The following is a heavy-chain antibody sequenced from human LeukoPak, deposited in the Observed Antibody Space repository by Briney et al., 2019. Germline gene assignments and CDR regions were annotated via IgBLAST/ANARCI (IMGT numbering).Heavy chain of an antibody. D-gene: IGHD5-24*01. CDR2: INAGNGDT. J-gene: IGHJ4*02. CDR3: AREIDRDDYNRFFDY. CDR1: GYTFSTYT. V-gene: IGHV1-3*01. Sequence: GASVKVSCTTSGYTFSTYTMHWVRQAPGQRLEWMGWINAGNGDTKYSQKFQGRVTITGDTSASTAYMEMSSLRCEDTAVYYCAREIDRDDYNRFFDYWGQGTLVTVSS.